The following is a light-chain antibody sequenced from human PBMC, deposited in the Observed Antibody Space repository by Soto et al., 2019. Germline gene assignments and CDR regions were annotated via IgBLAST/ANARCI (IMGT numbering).Light chain of an antibody. CDR2: ATS. Sequence: EIVLTQSPGTLSLSPGERATLSCRASQSVSSSYLAWYQQKPGQPPRLVMYATSSRATGIPARFSGSGSGLDFTLTISRLEPEDFAVYYCQQYGSSSWTFGQGTKVDIK. V-gene: IGKV3-20*01. J-gene: IGKJ1*01. CDR1: QSVSSSY. CDR3: QQYGSSSWT.